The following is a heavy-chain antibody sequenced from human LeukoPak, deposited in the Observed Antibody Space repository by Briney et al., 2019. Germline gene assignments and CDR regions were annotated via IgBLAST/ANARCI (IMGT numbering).Heavy chain of an antibody. CDR3: TRIVVVAAFDAFDI. CDR1: GFTFGDYA. D-gene: IGHD2-15*01. Sequence: PGRSLRLSCTASGFTFGDYAMSWVRQAPGKGLEWVGFIRSKAYGGTTEYAASVKGRFTISRDDSKSNAYLQMNSLKTEDTAVYYCTRIVVVAAFDAFDIWGQGTMVAVSS. V-gene: IGHV3-49*04. CDR2: IRSKAYGGTT. J-gene: IGHJ3*02.